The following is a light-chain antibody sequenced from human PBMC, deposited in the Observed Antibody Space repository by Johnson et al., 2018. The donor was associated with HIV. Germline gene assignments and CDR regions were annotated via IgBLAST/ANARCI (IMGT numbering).Light chain of an antibody. CDR1: SSNIGNNY. CDR2: DNN. J-gene: IGLJ1*01. V-gene: IGLV1-51*01. CDR3: GTWASTLGV. Sequence: QSVLTQPPSVSAAPGQKVTISCSGSSSNIGNNYVSWYQQLPGTAPKLLIYDNNKRPSGIPDRFSGSKSGTSATLGITGLQTGDEADYYCGTWASTLGVFGTGTKVPVL.